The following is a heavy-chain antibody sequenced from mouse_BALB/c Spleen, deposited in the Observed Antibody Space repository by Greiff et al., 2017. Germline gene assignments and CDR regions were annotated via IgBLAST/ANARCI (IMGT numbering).Heavy chain of an antibody. CDR2: ISYDGSN. V-gene: IGHV3-6*02. J-gene: IGHJ4*01. CDR1: GYSITSGYF. CDR3: ARAHNYYAMDY. Sequence: EVQLQESGPGLVKPSQSLSLTCSVTGYSITSGYFWYWTRQSAGNILEWMGYISYDGSNNYNPSLKNRITITRDTSKNQFFLKLNSVTTEDTATYYCARAHNYYAMDYWGQGTSVTVSS.